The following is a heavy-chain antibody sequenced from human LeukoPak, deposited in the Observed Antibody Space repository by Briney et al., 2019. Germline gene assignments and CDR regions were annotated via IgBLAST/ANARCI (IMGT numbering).Heavy chain of an antibody. J-gene: IGHJ4*02. D-gene: IGHD5-12*01. CDR2: IYSDGTT. CDR1: GFTVSSNY. V-gene: IGHV3-53*01. CDR3: ASGVVEGGYFSGPVEY. Sequence: QAGGSLRLSCAASGFTVSSNYMSWVRQAPGKGLEWVSIIYSDGTTFYADSVKGRLTISRDNSKKTLYLQMNSLRAEDTAVYYCASGVVEGGYFSGPVEYWGQGTLVTV.